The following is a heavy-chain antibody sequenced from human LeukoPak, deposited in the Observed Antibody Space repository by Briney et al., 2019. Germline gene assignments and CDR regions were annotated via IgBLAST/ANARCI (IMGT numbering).Heavy chain of an antibody. Sequence: GGSVRLSCAASGFTFSSYWMSWVRQAPGKGLEWVANINQDGSEKYYVDSVKGRFTISRDNAKNSLYLQMNSLRAEDTAVYYCAARESSGWPIFDSWGQGSLVTVSS. V-gene: IGHV3-7*01. CDR1: GFTFSSYW. D-gene: IGHD6-19*01. CDR3: AARESSGWPIFDS. CDR2: INQDGSEK. J-gene: IGHJ4*02.